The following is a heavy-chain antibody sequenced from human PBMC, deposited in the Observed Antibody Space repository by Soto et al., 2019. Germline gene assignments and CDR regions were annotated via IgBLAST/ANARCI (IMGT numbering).Heavy chain of an antibody. CDR2: IIPIFATA. Sequence: QVQLVQPGAEVKKPGSAVKVSCKASGGTFSSHAISWERPASGQGLEWMGGIIPIFATANYAQKFQGRVTSTADDSTSTGYMELSSLRSEDTAVYYCAREGASDSHIGYWGPGTLVTVSS. CDR1: GGTFSSHA. CDR3: AREGASDSHIGY. J-gene: IGHJ4*02. D-gene: IGHD2-21*01. V-gene: IGHV1-69*01.